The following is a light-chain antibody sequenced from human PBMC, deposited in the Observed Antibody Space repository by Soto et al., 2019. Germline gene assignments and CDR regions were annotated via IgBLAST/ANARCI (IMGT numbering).Light chain of an antibody. J-gene: IGLJ2*01. CDR3: ATWETSPSPHVV. CDR2: DNN. CDR1: SSNIGTNS. V-gene: IGLV1-51*01. Sequence: QSVLTQPPSVSAAPGQRVTISCSGGSSNIGTNSVSWYQQVPGVAPKLLIYDNNRRPSEIPDRFSASKTGTSATLGIAGLQTGDEADYYCATWETSPSPHVVFGGGTKLTVL.